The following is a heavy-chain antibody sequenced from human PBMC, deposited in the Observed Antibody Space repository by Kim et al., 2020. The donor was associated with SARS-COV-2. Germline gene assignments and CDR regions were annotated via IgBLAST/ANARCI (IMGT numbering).Heavy chain of an antibody. D-gene: IGHD6-13*01. CDR2: MNPNSGNT. CDR1: GYTFTSYD. J-gene: IGHJ6*03. V-gene: IGHV1-8*01. Sequence: ASVKVSCKASGYTFTSYDINWVRQATGQGLEWMGWMNPNSGNTGYAQKFQGRVTMTRNTSISTAYMELSSLRSEDTAVYYCARGFRAAAGPFCYYYYMDVWGNGTTVTVSS. CDR3: ARGFRAAAGPFCYYYYMDV.